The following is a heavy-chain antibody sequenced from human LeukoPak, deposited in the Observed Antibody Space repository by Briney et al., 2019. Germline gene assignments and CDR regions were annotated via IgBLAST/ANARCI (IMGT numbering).Heavy chain of an antibody. D-gene: IGHD5-18*01. Sequence: GRSLRLSCAASGSTFDDYAMHWVRQAPGKGLEWVSGISWNSGSIGYADSVKGRFTISRDNAKNSLYLQMNSLRAEDTALYYCAKDVDTAMVTGGMDVWGQGTTVTVSS. CDR1: GSTFDDYA. CDR3: AKDVDTAMVTGGMDV. CDR2: ISWNSGSI. V-gene: IGHV3-9*01. J-gene: IGHJ6*02.